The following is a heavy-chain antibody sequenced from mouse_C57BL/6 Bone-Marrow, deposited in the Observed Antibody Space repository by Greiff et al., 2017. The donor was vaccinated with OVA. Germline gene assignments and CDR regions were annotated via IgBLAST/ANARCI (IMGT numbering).Heavy chain of an antibody. CDR1: GFNIKDDY. CDR2: IDPENGDT. J-gene: IGHJ1*03. V-gene: IGHV14-4*01. Sequence: EVQLQQSGAELVRPGASVKLSCTASGFNIKDDYMHWVKQRPEQGLEWIGWIDPENGDTEYASKFQGKATITADTSSNTAYLQLSSLTSEDTAVYYCTTNYGYYVYWYFDVWGTGTTVTVSS. D-gene: IGHD2-1*01. CDR3: TTNYGYYVYWYFDV.